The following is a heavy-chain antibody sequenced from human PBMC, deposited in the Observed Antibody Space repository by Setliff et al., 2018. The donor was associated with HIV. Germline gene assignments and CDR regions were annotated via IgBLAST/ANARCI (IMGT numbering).Heavy chain of an antibody. CDR1: GGPFTNHG. J-gene: IGHJ2*01. V-gene: IGHV4-34*01. D-gene: IGHD2-2*01. CDR3: ATKPRPIVVVPAATFWYFDL. Sequence: PSETLSLTCAAYGGPFTNHGWNWIRQSPGKGLEWIGEIDNLGGYNYNPSFSSRVTIPLDTSKNQFSLKLSSVTAADTAIYYCATKPRPIVVVPAATFWYFDLWGRGTLVTVSS. CDR2: IDNLGGY.